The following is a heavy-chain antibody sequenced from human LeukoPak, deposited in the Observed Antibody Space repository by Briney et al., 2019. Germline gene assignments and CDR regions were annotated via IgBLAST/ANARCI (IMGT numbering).Heavy chain of an antibody. J-gene: IGHJ4*02. CDR1: GFTFSSYW. D-gene: IGHD3-10*01. V-gene: IGHV3-15*01. Sequence: GGSLRLSCAASGFTFSSYWMHWVRQAPGKGLEWVGRIKGKTDGGTTDYAAPVKGRFTISRDDSKNTLYLQMNSLKTEDTAVYYCTTDRLLWFGEFDYWGQGTLVTVSS. CDR2: IKGKTDGGTT. CDR3: TTDRLLWFGEFDY.